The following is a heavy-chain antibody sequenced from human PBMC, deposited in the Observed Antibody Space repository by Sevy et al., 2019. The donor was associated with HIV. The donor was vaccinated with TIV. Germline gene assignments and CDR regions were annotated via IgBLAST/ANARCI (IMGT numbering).Heavy chain of an antibody. J-gene: IGHJ3*02. Sequence: GGSLRLSCAASGFSVSDTYMSWVRQAPGKGLEWVSVIYSGDKTYHVDSVKGRFTISRDSSKNTIYLQLNSLRTEDTAVYYCARLNVYYYDDDGYYMTGNAFDIWGQGTMVTVSS. CDR3: ARLNVYYYDDDGYYMTGNAFDI. V-gene: IGHV3-53*01. CDR1: GFSVSDTY. CDR2: IYSGDKT. D-gene: IGHD3-22*01.